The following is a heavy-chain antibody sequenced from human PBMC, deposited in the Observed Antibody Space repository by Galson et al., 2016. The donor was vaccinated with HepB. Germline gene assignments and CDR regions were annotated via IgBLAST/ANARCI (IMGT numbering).Heavy chain of an antibody. CDR1: GFTFSSYG. J-gene: IGHJ4*02. Sequence: SLRLSCAASGFTFSSYGMHWVRQAPGKGLEWVAVIWYDGSNKYYADSVKGRVTISRDNSKNTLSLQINSLRVEDTAVYFCAKALKDYYHSSGFFDYWGQGTLVSVSS. D-gene: IGHD3-22*01. CDR3: AKALKDYYHSSGFFDY. V-gene: IGHV3-33*06. CDR2: IWYDGSNK.